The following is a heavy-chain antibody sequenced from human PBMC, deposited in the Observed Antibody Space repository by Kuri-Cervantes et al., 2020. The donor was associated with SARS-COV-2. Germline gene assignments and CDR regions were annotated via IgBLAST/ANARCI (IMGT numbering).Heavy chain of an antibody. CDR3: ARVVVTATYYFDC. D-gene: IGHD2-21*02. J-gene: IGHJ4*02. CDR2: IYHSGST. CDR1: GGSISSGGYS. Sequence: LRLSCAVSGGSISSGGYSWSWVRQPPGKGLEWIGYIYHSGSTYYNPSLKSRVTISVDRSKNQFSLRLTSVTAADTAVYYCARVVVTATYYFDCWGQGTLVT. V-gene: IGHV4-30-2*01.